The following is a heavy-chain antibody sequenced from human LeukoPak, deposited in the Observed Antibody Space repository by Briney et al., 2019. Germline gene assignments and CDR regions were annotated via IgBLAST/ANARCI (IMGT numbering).Heavy chain of an antibody. J-gene: IGHJ4*02. V-gene: IGHV4-61*01. D-gene: IGHD5-18*01. Sequence: KTSETLSLTCTVSGGSVSSGSYYWSWIRQPPGKGLEWIGYIYYSGSTNYNPFLKSRVTISVDTSKNQFSLKLSSVTAADTAVYYCARDGGYSYGYDYWGQGTLVTVSS. CDR3: ARDGGYSYGYDY. CDR1: GGSVSSGSYY. CDR2: IYYSGST.